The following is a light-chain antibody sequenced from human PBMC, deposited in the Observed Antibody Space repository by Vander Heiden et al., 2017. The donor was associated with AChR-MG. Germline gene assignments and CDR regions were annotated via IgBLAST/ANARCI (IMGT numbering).Light chain of an antibody. CDR1: SGSIASNY. J-gene: IGLJ2*01. V-gene: IGLV6-57*03. CDR3: QSYDDTNRGV. Sequence: NFVLTHPHSVSESPGKTVTISRSRSSGSIASNYVQWYQQRPGRAPTTVIFEDNHRPSGVPDRFSGSIDSSSNSASLISSGLKTEDEADYYCQSYDDTNRGVFGGGTKLTVL. CDR2: EDN.